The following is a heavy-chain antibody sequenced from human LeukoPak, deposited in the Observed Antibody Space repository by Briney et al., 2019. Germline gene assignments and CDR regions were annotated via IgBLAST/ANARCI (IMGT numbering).Heavy chain of an antibody. J-gene: IGHJ4*02. CDR1: GGSFSGYY. V-gene: IGHV4-34*01. Sequence: PSETLSLTCTVYGGSFSGYYWSWIRQPPGKGLEWIGEINHSGSTNYNPPLKSRVTISVDTSKNQFSLKLSSVTAADTAVYYCATTLRRGGDYWGQGTLVTVSS. CDR3: ATTLRRGGDY. CDR2: INHSGST. D-gene: IGHD3-3*01.